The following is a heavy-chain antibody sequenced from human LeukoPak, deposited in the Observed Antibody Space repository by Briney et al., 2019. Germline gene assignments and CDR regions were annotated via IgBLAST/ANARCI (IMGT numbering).Heavy chain of an antibody. CDR1: GGSISSYY. Sequence: PSETMSLTCTVSGGSISSYYWSWIRQPPGKGLEWIGYIYYSGSTNYNPSLKSRVTISVDTSKNQFSLKLSSVTAADTAVYYCARVPGRCSSWTLDYWGQGTLVTVSP. V-gene: IGHV4-59*01. D-gene: IGHD6-13*01. CDR3: ARVPGRCSSWTLDY. CDR2: IYYSGST. J-gene: IGHJ4*02.